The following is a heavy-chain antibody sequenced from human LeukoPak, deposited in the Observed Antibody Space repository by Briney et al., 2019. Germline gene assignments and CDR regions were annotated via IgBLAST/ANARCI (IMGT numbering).Heavy chain of an antibody. Sequence: SETLSLTCTVSGGSISSSSYYWGWIRQPPGKGLEWIGSIYYSGSTYYNPSVKRRVTISVDTSKNQFSLKLSSVTAADTAVYYCARHSIPYYAFWSGYFFDYWGQGTLVTVSS. D-gene: IGHD3-3*01. CDR3: ARHSIPYYAFWSGYFFDY. CDR2: IYYSGST. J-gene: IGHJ4*02. CDR1: GGSISSSSYY. V-gene: IGHV4-39*01.